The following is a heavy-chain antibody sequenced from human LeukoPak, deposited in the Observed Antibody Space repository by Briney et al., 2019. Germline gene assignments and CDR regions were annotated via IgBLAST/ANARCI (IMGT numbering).Heavy chain of an antibody. V-gene: IGHV4-59*01. CDR3: ARGNHYYDSSAYLAWESFQH. D-gene: IGHD3-22*01. CDR1: GGSISSYY. CDR2: IYYSGST. J-gene: IGHJ1*01. Sequence: PSETLSLTCTVSGGSISSYYWSWIQQPPGKGLEWIGYIYYSGSTNYNPSLKSRVTVSVDTSKNQFSLKLSSVTAADTAVYYCARGNHYYDSSAYLAWESFQHWGQGTLVTVSS.